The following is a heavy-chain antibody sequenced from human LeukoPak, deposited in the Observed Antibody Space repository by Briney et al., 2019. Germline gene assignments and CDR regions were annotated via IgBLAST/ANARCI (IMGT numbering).Heavy chain of an antibody. CDR2: IYTRGST. D-gene: IGHD6-13*01. J-gene: IGHJ5*02. CDR3: ARRRAAAGGRWGNNVWFDP. V-gene: IGHV4-4*08. Sequence: PSAPLSLTSAVAGGSISSYYWCCIRPPPGEGLGGVGIIYTRGSTNYNPSLKSRFTISVDTSKSPFSLKMSSVTAADTAVYYCARRRAAAGGRWGNNVWFDPRGQGTLVTVSS. CDR1: GGSISSYY.